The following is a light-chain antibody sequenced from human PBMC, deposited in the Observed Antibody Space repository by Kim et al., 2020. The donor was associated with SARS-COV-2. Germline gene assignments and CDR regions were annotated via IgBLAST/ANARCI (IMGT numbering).Light chain of an antibody. J-gene: IGLJ2*01. Sequence: ELTQPPSASGTPGQRVTISCSGSSSNIGSNYVYWYQQLPGTAPKLLIYRNNQRPSGVPDRFSGSKSGTSASLAISGLRSEDESDYYCAAWDDSLSGPVFGGGTKLTVL. CDR1: SSNIGSNY. CDR3: AAWDDSLSGPV. V-gene: IGLV1-47*01. CDR2: RNN.